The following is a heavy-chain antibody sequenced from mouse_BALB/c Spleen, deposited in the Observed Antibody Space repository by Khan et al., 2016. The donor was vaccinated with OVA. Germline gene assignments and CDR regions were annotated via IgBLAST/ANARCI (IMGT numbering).Heavy chain of an antibody. J-gene: IGHJ2*01. CDR1: GYSLTRYG. CDR2: ILAGGST. V-gene: IGHV2-9*02. D-gene: IGHD3-3*01. Sequence: QVQLQQSGPGLVAPSQSLSITCTVYGYSLTRYGVQWVSQPPGKGLEWMGLILAGGSTNYNWALMYRLSISIDNSKSLVFLIMNSLQTDDTALYYCARAKYLASYWGQGTTLTVSS. CDR3: ARAKYLASY.